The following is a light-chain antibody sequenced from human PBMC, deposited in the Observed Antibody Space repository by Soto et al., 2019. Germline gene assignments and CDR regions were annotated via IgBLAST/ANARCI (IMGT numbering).Light chain of an antibody. V-gene: IGKV4-1*01. CDR2: WAS. CDR3: QQYYSIPYT. J-gene: IGKJ2*01. Sequence: DIVMTQSPDSLAVSLGERATINCKSSQSVFYSSNNKNYLGWYQQKPGQSPNLLIYWASTRESGVPDRFSGSGSGTEFTLTISSLQAEDVAVYYCQQYYSIPYTFGQGTKLEIK. CDR1: QSVFYSSNNKNY.